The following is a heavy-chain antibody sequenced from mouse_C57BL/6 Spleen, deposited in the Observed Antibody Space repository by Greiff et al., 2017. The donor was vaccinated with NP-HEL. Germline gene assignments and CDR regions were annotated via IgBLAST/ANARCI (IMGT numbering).Heavy chain of an antibody. CDR3: ARDYGSSPSYWYFDV. J-gene: IGHJ1*03. CDR2: IDPEDGET. D-gene: IGHD1-1*01. CDR1: GFNIKDYY. Sequence: EVQLQQSGAELVKPGASVKLSCTASGFNIKDYYMHWVMQRTEQGLEWIGRIDPEDGETKYAPKFQGKATITADTSSNTAYLQLSSLTSEDTAVYYCARDYGSSPSYWYFDVWGTGTTVTVSS. V-gene: IGHV14-2*01.